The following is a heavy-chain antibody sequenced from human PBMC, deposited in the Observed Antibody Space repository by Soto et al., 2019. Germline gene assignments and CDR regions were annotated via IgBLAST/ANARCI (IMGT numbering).Heavy chain of an antibody. J-gene: IGHJ4*02. Sequence: SETLSLTCAVYGGSFSGYYWSWIRQPPGKGLEWIGEINHSGSTNYDPSLKSRVTISVDTSKNQFSLKLSSVTAADTAVYYCARVLNSYGAPSRHDYWGQGTLVTVSS. CDR2: INHSGST. D-gene: IGHD5-18*01. CDR3: ARVLNSYGAPSRHDY. CDR1: GGSFSGYY. V-gene: IGHV4-34*01.